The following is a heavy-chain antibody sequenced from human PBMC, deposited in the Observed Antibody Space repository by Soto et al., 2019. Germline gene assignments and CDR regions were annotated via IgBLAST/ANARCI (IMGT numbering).Heavy chain of an antibody. J-gene: IGHJ4*02. CDR3: ARERVERKFSYYDLLTGYPPQGIFDY. D-gene: IGHD3-9*01. V-gene: IGHV1-18*01. Sequence: GASVKVSCKASGYTFSRYGLSWVRQAPGQGLEWMGWITAYNGNTIYPQKFQGRVIMTTDTSTSTAYMELRSLKSDDTAIYYCARERVERKFSYYDLLTGYPPQGIFDYWGRGTLVTVSS. CDR2: ITAYNGNT. CDR1: GYTFSRYG.